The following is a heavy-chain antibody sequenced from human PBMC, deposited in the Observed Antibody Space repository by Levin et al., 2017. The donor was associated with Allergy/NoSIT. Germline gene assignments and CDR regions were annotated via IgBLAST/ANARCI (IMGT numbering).Heavy chain of an antibody. Sequence: PAGGSLRLSCATSGFTFDDFAMHWVRQVPGKGLEWVSGITWNSGSIGYADSVRGRFTVSRDNAKKTLFMQMNSLRAEDTALYYCVKDMSGVYNFWNGPPSGIAHVFDLWGRGTMVTVSS. CDR1: GFTFDDFA. CDR3: VKDMSGVYNFWNGPPSGIAHVFDL. V-gene: IGHV3-9*01. D-gene: IGHD3-3*01. J-gene: IGHJ3*01. CDR2: ITWNSGSI.